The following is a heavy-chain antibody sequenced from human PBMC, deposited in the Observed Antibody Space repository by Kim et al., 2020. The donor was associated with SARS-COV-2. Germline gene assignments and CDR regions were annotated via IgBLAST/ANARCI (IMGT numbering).Heavy chain of an antibody. CDR1: GGSFSGYY. J-gene: IGHJ4*02. Sequence: SETLSLTCAVYGGSFSGYYWSWIRQPPGKGLEWIGEINHSGSTNYNPSLKSGVTVSVDTSNNRFYLKLSSVTAADTAVYYYARTPAGYSRGWLTVFDYWGPGTRGNVTS. D-gene: IGHD6-19*01. V-gene: IGHV4-34*01. CDR3: ARTPAGYSRGWLTVFDY. CDR2: INHSGST.